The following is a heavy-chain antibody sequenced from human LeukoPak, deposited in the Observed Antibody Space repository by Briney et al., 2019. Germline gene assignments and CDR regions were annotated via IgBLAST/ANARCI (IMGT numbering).Heavy chain of an antibody. D-gene: IGHD4-17*01. J-gene: IGHJ5*02. V-gene: IGHV1-69*01. CDR2: IIPIFGTA. CDR3: ARDPYGDYREGWFDP. CDR1: GGTFSSYA. Sequence: SVKVSCKASGGTFSSYAIRWVRQAPGQGLEWMGGIIPIFGTANYAQKFQGRVTITADESTSTAYMELSSLRSEDTAVYYCARDPYGDYREGWFDPWGQGTLVTVSS.